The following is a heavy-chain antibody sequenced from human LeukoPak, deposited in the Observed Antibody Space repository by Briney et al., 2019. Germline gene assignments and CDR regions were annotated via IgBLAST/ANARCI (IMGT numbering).Heavy chain of an antibody. Sequence: GGSLRLSCAASGLTFSNYWMHWVRQAPGKGMVWVSHIKNDGTTTSYADSVKGRFTISRDNAKNTLYLQMNSLRDEHTAVYYCARARYDYRLPVDPWGQGTLVTVSS. J-gene: IGHJ5*02. D-gene: IGHD5-12*01. CDR1: GLTFSNYW. V-gene: IGHV3-74*01. CDR3: ARARYDYRLPVDP. CDR2: IKNDGTTT.